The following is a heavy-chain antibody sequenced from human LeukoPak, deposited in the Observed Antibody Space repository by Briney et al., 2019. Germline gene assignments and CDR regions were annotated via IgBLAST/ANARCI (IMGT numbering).Heavy chain of an antibody. CDR1: GYTFTNYG. CDR2: ISAYGGYT. V-gene: IGHV1-18*01. Sequence: APVKVSCKASGYTFTNYGISWVRQAPGQGLEWMGWISAYGGYTHYAQKIQGRVTVTTEASTSTAYMELRSLTSYDTAVYYCARDAVSTTTAGGIDYWGQGTLVTVSS. J-gene: IGHJ4*02. D-gene: IGHD5/OR15-5a*01. CDR3: ARDAVSTTTAGGIDY.